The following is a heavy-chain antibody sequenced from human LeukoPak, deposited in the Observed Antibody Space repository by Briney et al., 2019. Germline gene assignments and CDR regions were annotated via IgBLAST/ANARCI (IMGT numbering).Heavy chain of an antibody. V-gene: IGHV3-33*01. CDR1: GFTFSSYG. D-gene: IGHD5-18*01. J-gene: IGHJ3*02. CDR2: IWYDGSNK. Sequence: GGSPRLSCAASGFTFSSYGMHWVRQAPGKGLEWVAVIWYDGSNKYYADSVKGRFTISRDNSKNTLYLQMNSLRAEDTAVYYCARDGNSYVAFDIWGQGTMVTVSS. CDR3: ARDGNSYVAFDI.